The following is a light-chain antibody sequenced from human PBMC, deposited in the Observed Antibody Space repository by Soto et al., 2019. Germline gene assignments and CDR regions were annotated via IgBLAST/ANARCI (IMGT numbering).Light chain of an antibody. CDR2: EVS. J-gene: IGLJ2*01. V-gene: IGLV2-8*01. Sequence: QSALTQPPSASGSPGQSVTISCTGTSSDVVGYNYVSWYQQHPGKAPKLMIYEVSKLHSGVPDRFSGSKSGNTASLTVSGRQAEEEADYYCSSYAGSNNVVFGGGTKLTVL. CDR1: SSDVVGYNY. CDR3: SSYAGSNNVV.